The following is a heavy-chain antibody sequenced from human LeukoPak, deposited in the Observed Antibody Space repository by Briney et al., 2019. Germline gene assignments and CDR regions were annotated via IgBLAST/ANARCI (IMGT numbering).Heavy chain of an antibody. CDR3: AKDSGTPYYYDSSGYYGPYFQH. D-gene: IGHD3-22*01. Sequence: GGSLRLSCAASGFTISGYWMHWVRQAPGKGLVWVSRISGDGSITAYADSVKGRFTISRDNSKNSLYLQMNSLRTEDTALYYCAKDSGTPYYYDSSGYYGPYFQHWGQGTLVTVSS. J-gene: IGHJ1*01. CDR1: GFTISGYW. CDR2: ISGDGSIT. V-gene: IGHV3-74*01.